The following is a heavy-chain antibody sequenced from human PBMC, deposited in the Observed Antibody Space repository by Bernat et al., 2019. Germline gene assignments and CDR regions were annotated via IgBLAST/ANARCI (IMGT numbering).Heavy chain of an antibody. CDR1: GFTFSSYG. J-gene: IGHJ4*02. CDR2: IKQDGSEK. Sequence: VQLVESGGGVVQPGRSLRLSCAASGFTFSSYGMHWVRQAPGKGLEWVANIKQDGSEKYYVDSVKGRFTISRDNAKNSLYLQMNSLRAEDTAVYYCARDYYDSSGYYCNFDYWGQGTLVTVSS. CDR3: ARDYYDSSGYYCNFDY. V-gene: IGHV3-7*03. D-gene: IGHD3-22*01.